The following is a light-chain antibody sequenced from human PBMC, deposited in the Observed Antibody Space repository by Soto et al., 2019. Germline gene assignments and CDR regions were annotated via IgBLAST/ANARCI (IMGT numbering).Light chain of an antibody. J-gene: IGKJ4*01. V-gene: IGKV3-11*01. CDR2: DAS. CDR1: QSVSTY. Sequence: EIVLTQSPATLSLSPGERATLSCRASQSVSTYLAWYQQKPGQAPRLLIYDASSRATGIPARFSGSGSGTDFTLTISSLEPEDFAIYHCQQRSDWPLTFGGGTKVEIK. CDR3: QQRSDWPLT.